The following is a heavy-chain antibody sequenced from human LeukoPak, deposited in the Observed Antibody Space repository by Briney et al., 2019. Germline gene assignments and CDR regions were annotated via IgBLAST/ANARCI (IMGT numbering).Heavy chain of an antibody. Sequence: SETLSLTCPVSGGSISSYYWSWIRQPPGKGLEWIGYIYYSGSTNYNPSLKSRVTISVDTSKNQFSLKLSSVTAADTAFYYCTRVGSRTYGDYFDYWGQGTLVTVSS. V-gene: IGHV4-59*08. J-gene: IGHJ4*02. CDR1: GGSISSYY. CDR2: IYYSGST. CDR3: TRVGSRTYGDYFDY. D-gene: IGHD4-17*01.